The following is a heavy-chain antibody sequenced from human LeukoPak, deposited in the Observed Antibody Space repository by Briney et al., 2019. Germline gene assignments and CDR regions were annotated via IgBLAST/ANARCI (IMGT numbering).Heavy chain of an antibody. D-gene: IGHD3-10*01. Sequence: GGSLRLSCAASGFTFDDHGMSWVRQAPGKGLEWVSGINWAGSSTGYADSVKGRFTISRDNAKNSLYLEMNSLRAEDTALYYCARARRGSSYYFDNWGQGTLVTVSS. CDR2: INWAGSST. CDR3: ARARRGSSYYFDN. J-gene: IGHJ4*02. CDR1: GFTFDDHG. V-gene: IGHV3-20*04.